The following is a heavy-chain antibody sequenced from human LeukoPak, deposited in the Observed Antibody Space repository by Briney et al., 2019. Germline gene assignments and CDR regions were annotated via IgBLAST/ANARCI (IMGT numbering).Heavy chain of an antibody. CDR3: ASEVAAILDP. CDR2: ISAYNGNT. CDR1: GYTFTGYY. V-gene: IGHV1-18*04. Sequence: ASVKVSCKASGYTFTGYYMHWVRQAPGQGLEWMGWISAYNGNTNYAQKLQGRVTMTTDTSTSTAYMELRSLRSDDTAVYYCASEVAAILDPWGQGTLVTVSS. D-gene: IGHD2-15*01. J-gene: IGHJ5*02.